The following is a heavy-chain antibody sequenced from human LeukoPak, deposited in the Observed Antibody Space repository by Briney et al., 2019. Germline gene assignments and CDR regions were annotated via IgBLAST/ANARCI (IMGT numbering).Heavy chain of an antibody. V-gene: IGHV4-34*01. D-gene: IGHD3-3*01. Sequence: SETLSVTCAVYGGSFSGYYWSWIRQPPGKGLEWIGEINHSRSTNYNPSLKSRVTISVDTSKNQFSLKLSSVTAADTAVYYCAREGVTIFGVVNESPPFDYWGQGTLLSVSS. J-gene: IGHJ4*02. CDR1: GGSFSGYY. CDR2: INHSRST. CDR3: AREGVTIFGVVNESPPFDY.